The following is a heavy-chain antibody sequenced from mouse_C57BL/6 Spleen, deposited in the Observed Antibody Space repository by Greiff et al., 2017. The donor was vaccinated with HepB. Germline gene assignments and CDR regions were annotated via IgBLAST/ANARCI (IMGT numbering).Heavy chain of an antibody. Sequence: QVQLQQSGAELVRPGASVKLSCKASGYTFTDYYINWVKQRPGQGLEWIARIYPGSGNTYYNEKFKGKATLTAEKSSSTAYMQLSSLTSEDSAVYFCARDSSCYDYAMDYWGQGTSVTVSS. J-gene: IGHJ4*01. V-gene: IGHV1-76*01. CDR1: GYTFTDYY. CDR3: ARDSSCYDYAMDY. CDR2: IYPGSGNT. D-gene: IGHD3-2*02.